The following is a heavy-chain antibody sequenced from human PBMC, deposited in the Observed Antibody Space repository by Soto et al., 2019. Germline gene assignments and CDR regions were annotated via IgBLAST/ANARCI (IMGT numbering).Heavy chain of an antibody. CDR1: GNTFPGNY. V-gene: IGHV1-46*01. D-gene: IGHD3-10*01. CDR2: INPSGGST. Sequence: PVKVSCKEFGNTFPGNYMHWGGQAPGQGLEWMGIINPSGGSTSYAQKFQGRATMTRDTSTSTVYMELSSLRSEDAAVYYCARVREGSGSYSQYDYWGQGTLVTVSS. J-gene: IGHJ4*02. CDR3: ARVREGSGSYSQYDY.